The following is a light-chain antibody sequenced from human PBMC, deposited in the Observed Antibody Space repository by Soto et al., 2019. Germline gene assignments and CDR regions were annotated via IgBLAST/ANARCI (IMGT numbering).Light chain of an antibody. CDR2: TAS. V-gene: IGKV1-39*01. CDR1: QSISTF. CDR3: QQSYNTPRT. Sequence: DIQMTQSPSSLSASVGDRVTITCRASQSISTFLNWYQQKPGKAPKFLIYTASSLQSGVPSRFSGSGSGTDFTLTIISLQPEDFATYFCQQSYNTPRTFGQGTKVDIK. J-gene: IGKJ1*01.